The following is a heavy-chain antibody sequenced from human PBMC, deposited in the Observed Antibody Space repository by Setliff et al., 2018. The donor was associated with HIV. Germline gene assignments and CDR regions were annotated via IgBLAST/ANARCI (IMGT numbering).Heavy chain of an antibody. CDR1: GYTFSTYF. D-gene: IGHD3-10*01. V-gene: IGHV1-46*01. CDR2: INPSGGHT. CDR3: AVYGRPTYYIDY. Sequence: GASVKVSCKTSGYTFSTYFIHWVRQATGQGLEWMGTINPSGGHTSYAQKFQGRATMNRDTSTSTVYMDVSSLSFEDTAVYYCAVYGRPTYYIDYWGQGTPVTVSS. J-gene: IGHJ4*02.